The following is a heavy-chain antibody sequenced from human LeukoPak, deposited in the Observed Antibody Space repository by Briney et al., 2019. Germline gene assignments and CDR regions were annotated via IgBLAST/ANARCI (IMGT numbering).Heavy chain of an antibody. CDR2: IYYSGST. CDR3: ARGFDYYDSSGYYYSRPFDY. CDR1: GGPISSGDYY. J-gene: IGHJ4*02. V-gene: IGHV4-30-4*01. Sequence: SETLSLTCTVSGGPISSGDYYWSWIRQPPGKGLEWIGYIYYSGSTYYNPSLKSRVTISVDTSKNQFSLKLSSVTAADTAVYYCARGFDYYDSSGYYYSRPFDYWGQGTLVTVSS. D-gene: IGHD3-22*01.